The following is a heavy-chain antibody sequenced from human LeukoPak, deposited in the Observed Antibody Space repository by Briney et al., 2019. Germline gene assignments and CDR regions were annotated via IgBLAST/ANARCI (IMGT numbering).Heavy chain of an antibody. CDR1: GYTLTELS. CDR3: ATSPPASDWFDP. CDR2: FGPEDGET. V-gene: IGHV1-24*01. Sequence: ASVKVSCKVSGYTLTELSMHWVRQAPGKGLGWMGGFGPEDGETIYAQKFQGRVTMTEDTSTDTAYMELSSLRSEDTAVYYCATSPPASDWFDPWGQGTLVTVSS. J-gene: IGHJ5*02. D-gene: IGHD2-2*01.